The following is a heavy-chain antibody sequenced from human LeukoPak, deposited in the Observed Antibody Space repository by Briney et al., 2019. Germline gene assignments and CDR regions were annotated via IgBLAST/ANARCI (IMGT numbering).Heavy chain of an antibody. Sequence: GRSLRLSCAASGFTFDDYAMHWVRQPPGKGLEWVAEISWNSGKMDYADSVWGRFAISRDNVMSTLSLQMNSLRPEDTAFYFCVKDADSIVGAQMDAWGQGTLVTVSS. CDR1: GFTFDDYA. V-gene: IGHV3-9*01. CDR3: VKDADSIVGAQMDA. CDR2: ISWNSGKM. J-gene: IGHJ5*02. D-gene: IGHD1-26*01.